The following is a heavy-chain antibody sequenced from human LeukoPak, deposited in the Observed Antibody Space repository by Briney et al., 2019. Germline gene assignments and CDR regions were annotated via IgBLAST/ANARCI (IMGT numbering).Heavy chain of an antibody. D-gene: IGHD2/OR15-2a*01. Sequence: GGSLRLSCAASGLTFHNTWMHWIRQAPGKGLVWVSRIISDGITTTYADPVKGRFTISRDNAKNTLYLQMNSLRADDTAVYYCAADGEYAFLVWGQGTMVTVSS. CDR1: GLTFHNTW. V-gene: IGHV3-74*01. CDR3: AADGEYAFLV. CDR2: IISDGITT. J-gene: IGHJ3*01.